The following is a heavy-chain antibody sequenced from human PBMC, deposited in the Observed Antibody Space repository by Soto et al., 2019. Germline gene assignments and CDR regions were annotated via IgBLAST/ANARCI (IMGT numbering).Heavy chain of an antibody. CDR1: GYSFSGYW. CDR3: ARAFGSGYPFDY. CDR2: INPGDSDT. J-gene: IGHJ4*02. D-gene: IGHD3-22*01. Sequence: GESLKISCKGSGYSFSGYWIGWVRQMSGKGLEWMGMINPGDSDTRYSPSFQGQVTFSADKSTSTAYPQWSSLEASDIALYYCARAFGSGYPFDYWGQGILVTVSS. V-gene: IGHV5-51*01.